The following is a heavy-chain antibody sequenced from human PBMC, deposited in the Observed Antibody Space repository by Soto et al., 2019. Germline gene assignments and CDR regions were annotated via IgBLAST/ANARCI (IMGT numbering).Heavy chain of an antibody. CDR1: GFTFSSYS. V-gene: IGHV3-21*01. CDR3: AIDMVATTPRQGYYGMDV. CDR2: ISSSSSYI. J-gene: IGHJ6*02. D-gene: IGHD5-12*01. Sequence: EVQLVESGGGLVKPGGSLRLSCAASGFTFSSYSMNWVRQAPGKGLEWVSSISSSSSYIYYADSVKGRFTISRDNAKNSLYLQMNSLRDEDKAVYYCAIDMVATTPRQGYYGMDVWGQGTTVTVSS.